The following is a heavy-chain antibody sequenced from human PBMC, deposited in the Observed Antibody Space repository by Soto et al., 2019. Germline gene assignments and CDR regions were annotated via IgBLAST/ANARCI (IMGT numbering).Heavy chain of an antibody. CDR3: VRDSSCSIGCFAEGWDY. CDR2: IWYDGTNK. V-gene: IGHV3-33*01. D-gene: IGHD2-2*01. J-gene: IGHJ4*02. CDR1: GFTFSSYG. Sequence: QVQLVESGGGVVQPGRSLRLSCAASGFTFSSYGMHWVRQAPGKGLEWVAVIWYDGTNKYYADSVKGRFTISRDNSRNTLYLQMNSLRAEDTAVYYCVRDSSCSIGCFAEGWDYWGQGTLVTVSS.